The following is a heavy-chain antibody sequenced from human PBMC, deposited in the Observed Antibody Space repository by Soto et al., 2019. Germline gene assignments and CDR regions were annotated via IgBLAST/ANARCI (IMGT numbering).Heavy chain of an antibody. V-gene: IGHV1-46*01. CDR3: ARADILTPYFV. D-gene: IGHD3-9*01. CDR2: INPSGGST. CDR1: GYTFTSYY. J-gene: IGHJ6*02. Sequence: GASVKVSCKASGYTFTSYYMHWVRQAPGQGLEWMGIINPSGGSTSYAQKFQGRVTMTRDTSTSAVYMELSSLRSEDTAVYYCARADILTPYFVWGQGTTVTVSS.